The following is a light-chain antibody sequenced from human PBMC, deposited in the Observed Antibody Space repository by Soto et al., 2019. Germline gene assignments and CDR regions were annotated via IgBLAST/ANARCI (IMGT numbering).Light chain of an antibody. CDR2: KAS. J-gene: IGKJ1*01. Sequence: DIQMTQSPSTLTASVGDRVTITCRASQSLRNWLAWYQQKPGKAPKLLIYKASSLESGVPSRFSGSGSGAEFTLTINGLQPDDFATYYRQQYDTHSWTFGQGTKVDIK. CDR1: QSLRNW. V-gene: IGKV1-5*03. CDR3: QQYDTHSWT.